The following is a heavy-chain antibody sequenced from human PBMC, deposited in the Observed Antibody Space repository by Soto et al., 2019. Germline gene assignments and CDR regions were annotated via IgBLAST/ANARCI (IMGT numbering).Heavy chain of an antibody. D-gene: IGHD6-19*01. J-gene: IGHJ4*02. V-gene: IGHV4-61*08. Sequence: SETLSLTCTVSGGSISSGGYYWSWIRQHPGKGLEWIGYIYYSGSTNYNPSLKSRVTISVDTSKNQFSLKLSSVTAADTAVYYCARSFGWYAFDQWGQGTLVTVSS. CDR3: ARSFGWYAFDQ. CDR2: IYYSGST. CDR1: GGSISSGGYY.